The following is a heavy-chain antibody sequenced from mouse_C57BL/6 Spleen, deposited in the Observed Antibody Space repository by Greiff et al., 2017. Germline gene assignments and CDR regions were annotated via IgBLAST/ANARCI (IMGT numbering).Heavy chain of an antibody. J-gene: IGHJ2*01. CDR1: GYAFSSSW. V-gene: IGHV1-82*01. D-gene: IGHD2-4*01. Sequence: VQLQQSGPELVKPGASVKISCKASGYAFSSSWMNWVKQRPGKGLEWIGRLYPGDGDTNYNGKFQGKATLTADKSSSTAYMQLSSLTSEDSAVYFCARQGLGYYDYDEGDYWGQGTTLTVSS. CDR2: LYPGDGDT. CDR3: ARQGLGYYDYDEGDY.